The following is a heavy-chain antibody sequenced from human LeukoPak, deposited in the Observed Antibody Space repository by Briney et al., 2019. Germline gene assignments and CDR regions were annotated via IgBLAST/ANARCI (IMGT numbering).Heavy chain of an antibody. J-gene: IGHJ4*02. CDR1: GGSISSSSYY. CDR3: ARARHGAGILTGYYMVFDY. V-gene: IGHV4-39*01. CDR2: IYYSGST. Sequence: SETLSLTCTVSGGSISSSSYYWGWIRQPPGKGLEWIGSIYYSGSTYYNPSLKSRVTISVDTSKNQSSLKLSSVTAADTAVYYCARARHGAGILTGYYMVFDYWGQGTLVTVSS. D-gene: IGHD3-9*01.